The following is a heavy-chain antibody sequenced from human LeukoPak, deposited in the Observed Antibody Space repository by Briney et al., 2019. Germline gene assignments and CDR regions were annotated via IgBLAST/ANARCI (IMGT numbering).Heavy chain of an antibody. Sequence: GGSLRLSCAASGFTFSSYAMHWVRQAPGKGLEWVAVISYDGSNKYYADSVKGRFTISRDNSKNTLYLQMNSLRAEDTAVYYCARDLPTYYYDSSGYYPPGSDYWGQGTLVTVSS. CDR3: ARDLPTYYYDSSGYYPPGSDY. V-gene: IGHV3-30*14. CDR2: ISYDGSNK. J-gene: IGHJ4*02. CDR1: GFTFSSYA. D-gene: IGHD3-22*01.